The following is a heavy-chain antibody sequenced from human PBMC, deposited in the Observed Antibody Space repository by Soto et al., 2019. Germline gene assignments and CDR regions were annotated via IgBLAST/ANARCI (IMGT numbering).Heavy chain of an antibody. Sequence: ASETLSLTCTVSGGSISSGGYYWSWIRQHPGKGLEWIGYIYYSGSTYYNPSLKSRVTISVDTSKNQFSLKLSSVTAADTAVYYCARGGGRDYLRIPYNWFDPWGQGTLVTVSS. CDR2: IYYSGST. V-gene: IGHV4-31*03. J-gene: IGHJ5*02. CDR3: ARGGGRDYLRIPYNWFDP. CDR1: GGSISSGGYY. D-gene: IGHD3-16*01.